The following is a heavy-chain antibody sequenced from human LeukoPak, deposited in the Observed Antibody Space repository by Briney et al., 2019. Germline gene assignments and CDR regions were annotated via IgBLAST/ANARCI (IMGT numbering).Heavy chain of an antibody. CDR3: ARGGGTMVRGVYYMDV. D-gene: IGHD3-10*01. Sequence: SVKVSCKASGGTFSSYAISWVRQAPGQGLEWMGGIIPIFGTANYAQKFQGRVTITTDESTSTAYMELRSLRSDDTAVYYCARGGGTMVRGVYYMDVWGKGTTVTVS. CDR1: GGTFSSYA. V-gene: IGHV1-69*05. J-gene: IGHJ6*03. CDR2: IIPIFGTA.